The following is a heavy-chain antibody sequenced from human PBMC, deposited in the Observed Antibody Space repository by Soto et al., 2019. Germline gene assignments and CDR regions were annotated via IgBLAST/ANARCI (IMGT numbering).Heavy chain of an antibody. J-gene: IGHJ4*02. CDR2: MNPNSGNT. Sequence: QVQLVQSGAEVKKPGASVKVSCKASGYTFTSYDINWMRQATGQGLEWMGWMNPNSGNTGYAQKFQGRVTMTRNTSISTAYMELSSLRSEDTAVYYCARADYYDRSGYLLPCGYWGQGTLVTVSS. D-gene: IGHD3-22*01. V-gene: IGHV1-8*01. CDR1: GYTFTSYD. CDR3: ARADYYDRSGYLLPCGY.